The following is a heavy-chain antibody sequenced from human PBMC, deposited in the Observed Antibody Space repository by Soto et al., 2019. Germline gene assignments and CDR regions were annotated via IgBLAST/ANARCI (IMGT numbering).Heavy chain of an antibody. CDR3: ARDPRGDYDTAAYFDS. V-gene: IGHV3-30*04. Sequence: QVQLVESGGGVVQPGRSLRLSCEASGFTFTGYAMHWVRQAPGKGLEWVAITSFDERYKFYAASVKGRFTISRDNSKNTLYLQMDSLSPEDTALYFCARDPRGDYDTAAYFDSWGQGALVIVSS. J-gene: IGHJ4*02. CDR2: TSFDERYK. CDR1: GFTFTGYA. D-gene: IGHD3-22*01.